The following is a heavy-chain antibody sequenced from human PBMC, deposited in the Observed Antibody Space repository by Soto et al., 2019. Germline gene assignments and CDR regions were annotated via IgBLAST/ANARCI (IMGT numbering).Heavy chain of an antibody. CDR3: ATTDGYSGYDSNY. D-gene: IGHD5-12*01. Sequence: PSETLSLTCTVSGGSISSSSYYWGWIRQPPGKGLEWIGSIYYSGSTYYNPSLKSRVTISVDTSKNQFSLKLSSVTAADTAVYYCATTDGYSGYDSNYWGQGTLVNVSS. J-gene: IGHJ4*02. CDR2: IYYSGST. CDR1: GGSISSSSYY. V-gene: IGHV4-39*01.